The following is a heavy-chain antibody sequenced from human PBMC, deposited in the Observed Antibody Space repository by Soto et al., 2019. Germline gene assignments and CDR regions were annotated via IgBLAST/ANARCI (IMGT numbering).Heavy chain of an antibody. Sequence: QVQLQESGPGLVKPSETLSLTCTVSGGSISTYYWSWIRQPPGKGLEWIGYIFYTGSTNYTPSLRSRVTISVDTSRNQFSLKLSSVTAADTAVYYCALQGSYNNRLYSFDLWDQGTMVTVSS. CDR3: ALQGSYNNRLYSFDL. CDR1: GGSISTYY. J-gene: IGHJ3*01. CDR2: IFYTGST. V-gene: IGHV4-59*08. D-gene: IGHD1-1*01.